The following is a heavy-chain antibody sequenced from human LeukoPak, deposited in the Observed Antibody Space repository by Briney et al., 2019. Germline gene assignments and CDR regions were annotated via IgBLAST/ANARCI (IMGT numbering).Heavy chain of an antibody. Sequence: SETLSLTCAVYGGSLNGHYWSWIRQPPGKGLEWIGEGSDSGGTKFNPSLKGRVAISADTSKNQFSLHLSSVTAADTAVYHCAKNGQSGFSFDPWGQGTLVTVSS. CDR3: AKNGQSGFSFDP. D-gene: IGHD2-8*01. CDR2: GSDSGGT. V-gene: IGHV4-34*01. CDR1: GGSLNGHY. J-gene: IGHJ5*02.